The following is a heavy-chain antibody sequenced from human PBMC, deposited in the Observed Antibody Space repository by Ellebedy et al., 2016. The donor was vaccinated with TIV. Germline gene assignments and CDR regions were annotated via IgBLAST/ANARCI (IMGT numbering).Heavy chain of an antibody. V-gene: IGHV4-59*01. CDR2: VHYSGST. CDR3: ARERSDYGPDNPFDY. CDR1: GDSINSYY. D-gene: IGHD3-10*01. J-gene: IGHJ4*02. Sequence: SETLSLTXTVSGDSINSYYWNWIRQPPGKGLEWIGYVHYSGSTNHNPALQGRVSMSVDMSKNQFSLNLRSVSAADTAVYYCARERSDYGPDNPFDYWGQGTLVTVSS.